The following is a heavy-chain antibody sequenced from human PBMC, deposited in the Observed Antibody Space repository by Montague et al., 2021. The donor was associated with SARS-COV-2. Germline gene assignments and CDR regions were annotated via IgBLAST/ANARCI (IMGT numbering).Heavy chain of an antibody. V-gene: IGHV4-4*07. CDR2: VHFSGRT. D-gene: IGHD4/OR15-4a*01. J-gene: IGHJ4*02. CDR1: GDSITKHY. CDR3: ARDRFDFGAERHGTIDF. Sequence: SETLSLTCSVSGDSITKHYWAWIRQPPGKGLEWIGHVHFSGRTSFSPSFSSRLTMSADTSKNQFSLKLTSVTAADTAMYFCARDRFDFGAERHGTIDFWGQGTLVTVSS.